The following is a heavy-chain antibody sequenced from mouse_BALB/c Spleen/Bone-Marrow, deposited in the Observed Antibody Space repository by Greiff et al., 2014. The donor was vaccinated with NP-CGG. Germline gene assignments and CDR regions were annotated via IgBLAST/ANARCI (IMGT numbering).Heavy chain of an antibody. V-gene: IGHV14-4*02. Sequence: EVMLVESGAELVRSGASVRLSCTASGFNIKDYYIHWVKQRPKQGLEWIGWIDPENGDTEYAPKFQDKATVTADTSCNTAYLQLSRQTTEQTADYYCNENYGNDYHIDYWGPGTSLTVSS. CDR3: NENYGNDYHIDY. CDR2: IDPENGDT. J-gene: IGHJ4*01. CDR1: GFNIKDYY. D-gene: IGHD2-1*01.